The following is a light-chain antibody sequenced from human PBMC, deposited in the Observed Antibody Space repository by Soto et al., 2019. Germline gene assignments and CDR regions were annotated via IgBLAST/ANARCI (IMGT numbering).Light chain of an antibody. CDR2: DVS. Sequence: QSALTQPASVSGSPGQSITISCTGTSSDVGGYNYVSWYQQHPGKAPKLMIYDVSNRPSGVSNRFSGSKSGNTASLTISGLQAEDEADYYYSSYTSSSTLVVFGEGTKVTVL. CDR1: SSDVGGYNY. V-gene: IGLV2-14*01. CDR3: SSYTSSSTLVV. J-gene: IGLJ2*01.